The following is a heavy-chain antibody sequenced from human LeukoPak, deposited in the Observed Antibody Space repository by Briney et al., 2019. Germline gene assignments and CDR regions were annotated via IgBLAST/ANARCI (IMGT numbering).Heavy chain of an antibody. Sequence: GGSLRLSCAASGFTFSSYSMNWVRQAPGKGLEWVSSISSSSSYIYYADSVKGRFTISRDNAKNSLHLQMNSLRAEDTAVYYCASPIITMTSYGMDVWGQGTTVTVSS. J-gene: IGHJ6*02. V-gene: IGHV3-21*01. CDR3: ASPIITMTSYGMDV. CDR1: GFTFSSYS. CDR2: ISSSSSYI. D-gene: IGHD3-22*01.